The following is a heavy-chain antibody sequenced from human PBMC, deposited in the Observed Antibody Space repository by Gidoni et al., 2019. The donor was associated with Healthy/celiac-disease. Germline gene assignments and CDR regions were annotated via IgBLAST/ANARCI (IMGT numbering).Heavy chain of an antibody. J-gene: IGHJ4*02. CDR2: ISAYNGNT. CDR1: GYTFTSYG. V-gene: IGHV1-18*01. CDR3: AREFRYCSSTSCYRAFDY. D-gene: IGHD2-2*02. Sequence: QVQLVQSGAEVKKPGASVTVSCKASGYTFTSYGISWVRQAPGQGLEWMGWISAYNGNTNYAQKLQGRVTMTTDTSTSTAYMELRSLRSDDTAVYYCAREFRYCSSTSCYRAFDYWGQGTLVTVSS.